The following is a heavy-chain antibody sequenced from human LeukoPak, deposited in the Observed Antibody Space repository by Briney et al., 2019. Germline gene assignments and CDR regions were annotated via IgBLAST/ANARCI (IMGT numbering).Heavy chain of an antibody. D-gene: IGHD6-19*01. CDR3: ARPGYSSGWYTEGGWFDP. V-gene: IGHV3-21*01. J-gene: IGHJ5*02. CDR1: GFTFSSYS. CDR2: ISSSSSYI. Sequence: GGSLRLSCAASGFTFSSYSMNWVRQAPGKGLEWVSSISSSSSYIYYADSVKGRFTISRDNAKNSLYLQMNSLRAEDTAVYYCARPGYSSGWYTEGGWFDPWGRGTLVTVSS.